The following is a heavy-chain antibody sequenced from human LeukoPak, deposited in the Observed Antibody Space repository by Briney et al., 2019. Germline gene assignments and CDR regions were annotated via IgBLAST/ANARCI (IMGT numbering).Heavy chain of an antibody. J-gene: IGHJ4*02. CDR3: AKEDYGDYVW. CDR1: GFSFSNYG. Sequence: GGSLRLSCAASGFSFSNYGMHWVRQAPGKGLEWVAVISYDGSNKYYADSVKGRFTISRDNSKNTLYLQMNSLRAEDTAVYYCAKEDYGDYVWWGQGTLVTVSS. V-gene: IGHV3-30*18. CDR2: ISYDGSNK. D-gene: IGHD4-17*01.